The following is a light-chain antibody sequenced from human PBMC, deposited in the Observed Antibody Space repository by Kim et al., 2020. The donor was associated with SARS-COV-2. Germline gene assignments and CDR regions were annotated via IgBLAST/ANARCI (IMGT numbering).Light chain of an antibody. CDR2: EES. V-gene: IGKV1-39*01. CDR1: QSISSF. CDR3: QHSYSTPWT. J-gene: IGKJ1*01. Sequence: ASVGDRITISCRTSQSISSFLKWYQQKPGKAPKLLIYEESTLQSGVPSRCSGSGSGTDFTLTISSLQPEDSATYYCQHSYSTPWTFGQGTKVDIK.